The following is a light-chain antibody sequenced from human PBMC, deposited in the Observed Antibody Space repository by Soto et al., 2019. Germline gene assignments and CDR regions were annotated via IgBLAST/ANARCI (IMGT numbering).Light chain of an antibody. Sequence: EVVMTQSPATLSVSPGERVTLSCRASESVHSNLAWYQQKPGQGPSLLIYYASTRVTGVPDRFSGSGSGTEFTLTISSLQSEDLGVYYCQHYSNWPPTFGPGTKVEIK. J-gene: IGKJ3*01. CDR2: YAS. CDR1: ESVHSN. V-gene: IGKV3-15*01. CDR3: QHYSNWPPT.